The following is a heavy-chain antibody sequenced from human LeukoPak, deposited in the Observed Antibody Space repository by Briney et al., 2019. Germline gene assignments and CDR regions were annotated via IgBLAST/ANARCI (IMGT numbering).Heavy chain of an antibody. CDR2: INHSGST. V-gene: IGHV4-34*01. D-gene: IGHD2-2*01. Sequence: PSETLSLTCAVYGGSFSGYYWSWIRQPPGKGLEWIGEINHSGSTNYNPSLKSRVTISVDTSKNQFSLKLSSVTAADTAVYYCARGGGYCSSTSCHYFDYWGQGTLVTVSS. CDR1: GGSFSGYY. J-gene: IGHJ4*02. CDR3: ARGGGYCSSTSCHYFDY.